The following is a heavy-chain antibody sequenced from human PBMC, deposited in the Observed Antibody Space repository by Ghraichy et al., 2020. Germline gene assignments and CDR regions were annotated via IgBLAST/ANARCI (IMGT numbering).Heavy chain of an antibody. J-gene: IGHJ4*02. D-gene: IGHD4-17*01. CDR2: ISSSSASI. CDR1: GFTFSSYT. CDR3: AKNLLTSDTGEGFDY. V-gene: IGHV3-23*01. Sequence: GGSLRLSCAASGFTFSSYTMSWVRQAPGKGLEWVSCISSSSASIYYVDSVKGRFTISRDNSKNTLFLQMNSLRAEDTAVYYCAKNLLTSDTGEGFDYWGQGTLVTVSS.